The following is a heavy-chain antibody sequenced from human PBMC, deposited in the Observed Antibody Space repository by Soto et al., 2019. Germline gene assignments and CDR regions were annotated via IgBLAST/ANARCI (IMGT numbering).Heavy chain of an antibody. J-gene: IGHJ6*02. V-gene: IGHV3-30*18. Sequence: SLRLSCAASGFTFSSYGMHWVRQAPGKGLEWVAVISYDGSNKYYADSVKGRFTISRDNSKNTLYLQMNSLRAEDTAVYYCANPDGMDVWGQGTTVTVSS. CDR2: ISYDGSNK. CDR1: GFTFSSYG. CDR3: ANPDGMDV.